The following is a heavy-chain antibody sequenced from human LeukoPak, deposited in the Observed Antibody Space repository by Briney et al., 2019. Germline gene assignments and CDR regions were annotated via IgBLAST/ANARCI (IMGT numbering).Heavy chain of an antibody. Sequence: GGSLRLSCAASGFTFSSYAMTWVRQAPGKGLEWVSAITGSGGNTYHADSVKGWFTISRDNSKNTLYMQMNNLRAEDTAVYFCVKGSEGSRPYYFDYWGQGTLVTVSS. CDR2: ITGSGGNT. J-gene: IGHJ4*02. V-gene: IGHV3-23*01. CDR1: GFTFSSYA. CDR3: VKGSEGSRPYYFDY. D-gene: IGHD3-3*01.